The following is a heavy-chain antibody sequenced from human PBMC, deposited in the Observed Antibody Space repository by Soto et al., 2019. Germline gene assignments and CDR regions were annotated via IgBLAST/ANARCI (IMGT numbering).Heavy chain of an antibody. V-gene: IGHV4-31*03. CDR3: AREDSNRLSLDY. Sequence: SETLSLTCTVSGGSISSGGYYWSWIRQHPGKGLEWIGYIYYSGSTYYNPSLKSRVTISVDTSKNQFSLKLSSVTAADTAVYYCAREDSNRLSLDYWGQGTLVTVSS. J-gene: IGHJ4*02. CDR1: GGSISSGGYY. CDR2: IYYSGST. D-gene: IGHD4-4*01.